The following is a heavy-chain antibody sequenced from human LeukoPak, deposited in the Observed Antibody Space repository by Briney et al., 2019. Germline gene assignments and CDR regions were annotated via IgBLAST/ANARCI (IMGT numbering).Heavy chain of an antibody. V-gene: IGHV1-58*01. CDR1: GFTFTSSA. J-gene: IGHJ3*02. D-gene: IGHD2-21*01. Sequence: SVKVSCKASGFTFTSSALQWVRQARGQRLEWIGWIVVGSGNTNYAQKFQERITITRDMSTSTAYMELSSLRSEDTAVYYCAANTPRVVREDAFDIWGQGTMVTVSS. CDR2: IVVGSGNT. CDR3: AANTPRVVREDAFDI.